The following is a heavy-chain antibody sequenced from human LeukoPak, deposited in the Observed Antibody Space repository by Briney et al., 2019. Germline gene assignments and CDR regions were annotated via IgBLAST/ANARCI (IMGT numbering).Heavy chain of an antibody. V-gene: IGHV3-23*01. CDR1: GFTFSSYA. Sequence: GGSLRLSCAASGFTFSSYAMSWVRQAPGKGLEWVSAISGSGGSTYYADSVKGRFTMSRDNSKNTLYLQMNSLRAEDTAVYYCAKSRAIVVVTEFDYWGQGTLVTVSS. CDR2: ISGSGGST. J-gene: IGHJ4*02. D-gene: IGHD2-21*02. CDR3: AKSRAIVVVTEFDY.